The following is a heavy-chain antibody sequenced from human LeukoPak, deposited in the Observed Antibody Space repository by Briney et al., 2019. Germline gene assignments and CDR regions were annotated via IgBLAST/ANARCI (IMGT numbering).Heavy chain of an antibody. V-gene: IGHV1-2*04. Sequence: ASVKVSCKASGYTFTGYYMHWVRQAPGQGLEWMGWINPNSGGTNYAQKFQGWVTMTRDTSISTAYMELSRLRSDDTAVYYCTRHWSTGNSFYRFDFWGQGTLVTVSS. J-gene: IGHJ4*02. CDR3: TRHWSTGNSFYRFDF. D-gene: IGHD4-23*01. CDR2: INPNSGGT. CDR1: GYTFTGYY.